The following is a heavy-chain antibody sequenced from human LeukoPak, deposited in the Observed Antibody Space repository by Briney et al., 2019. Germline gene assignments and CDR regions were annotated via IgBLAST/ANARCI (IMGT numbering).Heavy chain of an antibody. Sequence: PGGTLRLSCAASGFTFSSYGMSWVRQAPGKGLEWVSSISNSGGSTYYADSVKGRFTISRDNSKNSLYLQMNSLRAEDTALYYCAKDIQARGRSALGPDFDYWGQGTLVTVSS. CDR3: AKDIQARGRSALGPDFDY. J-gene: IGHJ4*02. CDR2: ISNSGGST. D-gene: IGHD2-2*01. CDR1: GFTFSSYG. V-gene: IGHV3-43D*03.